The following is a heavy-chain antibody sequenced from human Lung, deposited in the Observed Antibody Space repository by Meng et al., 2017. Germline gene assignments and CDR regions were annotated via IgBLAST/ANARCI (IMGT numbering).Heavy chain of an antibody. CDR1: GFIFHNYA. CDR3: ARGGGGSIVDY. D-gene: IGHD3-10*01. CDR2: IRGTDGTT. Sequence: GGSLRLSCAASGFIFHNYAMMWVRQAPGKGLEWISIIRGTDGTTYYADSVKGRFTISRDNSKSTLYLQLNSLGAEDTALYYCARGGGGSIVDYWGQGNRVNVYS. J-gene: IGHJ4*02. V-gene: IGHV3-23*01.